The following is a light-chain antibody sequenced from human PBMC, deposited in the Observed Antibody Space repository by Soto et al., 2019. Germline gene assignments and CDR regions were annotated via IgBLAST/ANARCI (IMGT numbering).Light chain of an antibody. Sequence: QYVLTQSPSASGTPGQRVTISCSGSASTIGRNYVYWYQQLPGTAPKLLIYRNSQRPSGVPDRFSGSKSGTSASLAISGLRSEDEADYYCAAWDDNLSGLYVFGAGTKVTV. CDR1: ASTIGRNY. CDR3: AAWDDNLSGLYV. J-gene: IGLJ1*01. CDR2: RNS. V-gene: IGLV1-47*01.